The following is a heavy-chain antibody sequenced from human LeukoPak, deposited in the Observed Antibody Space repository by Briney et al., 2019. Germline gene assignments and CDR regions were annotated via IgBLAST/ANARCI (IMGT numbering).Heavy chain of an antibody. V-gene: IGHV3-48*01. Sequence: GGSLRLSCAASGFTVSSNYMSWVRQAPGKGLEWLSYITGRSTAIFYADSVKGRFSISRDNDMNSLYLQMSSLRVEDMAVYYCAGGWDYFDTTGNYYDLDYWGQGTLVTVSS. D-gene: IGHD3-22*01. J-gene: IGHJ4*02. CDR2: ITGRSTAI. CDR1: GFTVSSNY. CDR3: AGGWDYFDTTGNYYDLDY.